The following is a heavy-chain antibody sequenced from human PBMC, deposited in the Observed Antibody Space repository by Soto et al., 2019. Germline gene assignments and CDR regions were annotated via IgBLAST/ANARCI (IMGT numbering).Heavy chain of an antibody. CDR3: AFHYDFWSGYYYPDY. V-gene: IGHV3-48*01. J-gene: IGHJ4*02. Sequence: GGSLRLSCAASGFTFSSYSMNWVRQAPGKGLEWVSYISSSSSTIYYADSVKGRFTISRDNAKNSLYLQMNSLRAEDTAVYYCAFHYDFWSGYYYPDYWGQGTLVTVSS. CDR2: ISSSSSTI. D-gene: IGHD3-3*01. CDR1: GFTFSSYS.